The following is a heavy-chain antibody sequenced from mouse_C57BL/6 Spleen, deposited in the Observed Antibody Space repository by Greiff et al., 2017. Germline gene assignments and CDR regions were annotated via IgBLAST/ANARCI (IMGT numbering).Heavy chain of an antibody. CDR2: IDPSDSYT. CDR3: ARGGCRKGYYFDY. Sequence: QVQLQQPGAELVMPGASVKLSCKASGYTFTSYWMHWVKQRPGQGLEWIGEIDPSDSYTNYNQKFKGKSTLTVDKSSSTAYMQLSSLTSEDSAVYYCARGGCRKGYYFDYWGQGTTLTVSS. CDR1: GYTFTSYW. V-gene: IGHV1-69*01. D-gene: IGHD3-3*01. J-gene: IGHJ2*01.